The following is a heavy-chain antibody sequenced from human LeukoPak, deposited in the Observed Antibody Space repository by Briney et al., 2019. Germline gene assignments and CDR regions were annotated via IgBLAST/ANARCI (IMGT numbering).Heavy chain of an antibody. CDR2: INPNSGDT. Sequence: ASVKVSCTASGYTFTGYYMHWVRQAPGQGLEWMGWINPNSGDTNYAQKFQGRVTMTRDTSINTAYMELSRLRTDDTAVYYCAKNPYEYYFDYWGQGTLVTVSS. D-gene: IGHD5-12*01. CDR1: GYTFTGYY. J-gene: IGHJ4*02. V-gene: IGHV1-2*02. CDR3: AKNPYEYYFDY.